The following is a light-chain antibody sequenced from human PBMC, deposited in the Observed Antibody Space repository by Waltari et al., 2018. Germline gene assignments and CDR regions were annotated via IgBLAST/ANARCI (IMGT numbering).Light chain of an antibody. Sequence: QSGLTQPASVSGSPGQSITISCTGTSSYVGNYNLVSWSQQYPGKAPKLMVYEVTKRTSGVSDRFSGSKSGNTASLTIYGLQSEDEADYYCCSYAGLGIYVFGTGTKVTVL. CDR1: SSYVGNYNL. J-gene: IGLJ1*01. CDR2: EVT. CDR3: CSYAGLGIYV. V-gene: IGLV2-23*02.